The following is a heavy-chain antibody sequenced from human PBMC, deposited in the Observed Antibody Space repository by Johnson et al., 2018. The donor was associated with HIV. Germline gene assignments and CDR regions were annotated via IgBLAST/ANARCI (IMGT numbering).Heavy chain of an antibody. Sequence: VQLVESGGGLVKPGGSLRLSCAASGVTFSNAWMTWVRQAPGKGLEWVSVIYSGGSTYYADSVKGRFTISRDNSRNTLFLQMNSLRAEDTAVYYCAKDPVQGVGLDIWGQGTMVTVSS. J-gene: IGHJ3*02. CDR2: IYSGGST. CDR1: GVTFSNAW. D-gene: IGHD2-8*02. CDR3: AKDPVQGVGLDI. V-gene: IGHV3-66*02.